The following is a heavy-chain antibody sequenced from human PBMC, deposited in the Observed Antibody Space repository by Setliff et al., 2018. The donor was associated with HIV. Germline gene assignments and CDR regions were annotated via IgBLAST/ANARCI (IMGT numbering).Heavy chain of an antibody. CDR2: ISGSGGST. V-gene: IGHV3-23*01. D-gene: IGHD6-19*01. J-gene: IGHJ6*02. CDR3: AREVSVAGTLYYGMDV. CDR1: GFTFSSYW. Sequence: PGGSLRLSCAASGFTFSSYWMSWVRQAPGKGLEWVSAISGSGGSTYYADSVKGRFTISRDNAKKSLYLQMNSLRGEDTAIYYCAREVSVAGTLYYGMDVWGQGTTVTVSS.